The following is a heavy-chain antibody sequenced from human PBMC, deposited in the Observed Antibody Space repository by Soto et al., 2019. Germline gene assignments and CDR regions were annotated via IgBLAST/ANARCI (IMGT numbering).Heavy chain of an antibody. CDR3: ARDQAAAGTFYYYYRMDV. D-gene: IGHD6-13*01. J-gene: IGHJ6*02. Sequence: SQTLSLTCAISGDSVSSNSAAWNWLRQSPSRGLEWLGRTYYRSKWYNDYAVSVKSRITINPDTSKNQFSLQLNSVTPEDTAVYYCARDQAAAGTFYYYYRMDVWGQGTTVTVSS. CDR2: TYYRSKWYN. CDR1: GDSVSSNSAA. V-gene: IGHV6-1*01.